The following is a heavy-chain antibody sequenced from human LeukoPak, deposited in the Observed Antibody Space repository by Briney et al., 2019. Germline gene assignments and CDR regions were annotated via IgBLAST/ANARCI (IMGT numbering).Heavy chain of an antibody. CDR2: IYYSGST. J-gene: IGHJ4*02. Sequence: SETLSLTCTISGGSISNSSYYWGWIRQPPGKGLEWIGSIYYSGSTYYNPSLKSRVTISVDTSKNQFSLRLTSVTAADTAVYYCARHSGEEMATTDFDYWGQGTLVTVSS. V-gene: IGHV4-39*01. D-gene: IGHD5-24*01. CDR3: ARHSGEEMATTDFDY. CDR1: GGSISNSSYY.